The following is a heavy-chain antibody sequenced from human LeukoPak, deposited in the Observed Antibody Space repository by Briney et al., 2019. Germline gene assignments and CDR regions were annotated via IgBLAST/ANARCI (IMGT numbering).Heavy chain of an antibody. V-gene: IGHV4-30-4*08. CDR2: IYYSGST. Sequence: SETLSLTCAVYGVSFSGYYWSWLRQPPGKGLEWIGYIYYSGSTYYNPSLKSRVTISVDTSKNQFSLKLSSVTAADTAVYYCARDNQLLYDYWGQGTLVTVSS. D-gene: IGHD2-2*02. J-gene: IGHJ4*02. CDR1: GVSFSGYY. CDR3: ARDNQLLYDY.